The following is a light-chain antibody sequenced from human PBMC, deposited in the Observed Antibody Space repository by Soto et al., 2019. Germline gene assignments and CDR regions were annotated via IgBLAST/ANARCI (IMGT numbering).Light chain of an antibody. J-gene: IGKJ1*01. CDR3: QQYNNWPQ. CDR2: GAS. V-gene: IGKV3-15*01. CDR1: QRVDNN. Sequence: TQSPGTLSLSPGEGATLSCRTSQRVDNNFVAWYQQRPGQAPRLLIYGASTRATGIPARFSGSGSGTEFTLTISSLQSEDFAVYYCQQYNNWPQFGQGTKVDIK.